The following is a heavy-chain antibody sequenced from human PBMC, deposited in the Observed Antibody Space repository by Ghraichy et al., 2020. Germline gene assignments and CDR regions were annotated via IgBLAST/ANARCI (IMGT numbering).Heavy chain of an antibody. CDR1: GFTFSSYE. Sequence: LRLSCAASGFTFSSYEMNWVRQAPGKGLEWVSYISSSGSTIYYADSVKGRFTISRDNAKNSLYLQMNSLRAEDTAVYYCASTLHEDIGGDAFDIWGQGTMVTVSS. CDR3: ASTLHEDIGGDAFDI. D-gene: IGHD3-16*01. CDR2: ISSSGSTI. V-gene: IGHV3-48*03. J-gene: IGHJ3*02.